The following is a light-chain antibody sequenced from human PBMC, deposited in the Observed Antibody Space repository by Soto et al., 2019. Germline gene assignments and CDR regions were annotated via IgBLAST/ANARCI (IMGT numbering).Light chain of an antibody. J-gene: IGLJ2*01. CDR3: SSYTSSSTLVV. V-gene: IGLV2-14*01. CDR1: SSDIGGYNY. Sequence: QSVLTQSASVSGSPGQSITLSCTGTSSDIGGYNYVSWYQQHPGKAPKLMIYEVSNRPSGVSNRFSGSKSGNTASLTISGLQAEDEADYYCSSYTSSSTLVVFGGGTKLTVL. CDR2: EVS.